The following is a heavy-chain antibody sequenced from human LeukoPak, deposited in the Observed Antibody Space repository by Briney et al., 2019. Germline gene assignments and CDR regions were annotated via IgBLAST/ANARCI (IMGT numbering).Heavy chain of an antibody. CDR2: MNPNSGNT. Sequence: ASVKVSCKASGYTFTSYDINWVRQATGQGLEWMGWMNPNSGNTGYAQKFQGRVTMTRNTSISTAYMELSSPRSEDTAVYYCARGPPQSWQQQLVPWGYYYYYYMDVWGKGTTVTVSS. D-gene: IGHD6-13*01. CDR3: ARGPPQSWQQQLVPWGYYYYYYMDV. J-gene: IGHJ6*03. CDR1: GYTFTSYD. V-gene: IGHV1-8*01.